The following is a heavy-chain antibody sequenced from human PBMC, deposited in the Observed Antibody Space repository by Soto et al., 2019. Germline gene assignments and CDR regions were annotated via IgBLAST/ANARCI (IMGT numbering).Heavy chain of an antibody. CDR2: IIPIFAKP. V-gene: IGHV1-69*01. CDR3: ARGPGIGNDFQN. D-gene: IGHD3-3*01. CDR1: GDTFSSYS. Sequence: QVQLIQSGADLKRPGSSVKVSCKASGDTFSSYSITWLRQAPGQRLEWMGGIIPIFAKPTYAQKFQGRVAITADDSTITVYLELTSVTSEDTAVYYWARGPGIGNDFQNWGQGTRLSVSS. J-gene: IGHJ3*01.